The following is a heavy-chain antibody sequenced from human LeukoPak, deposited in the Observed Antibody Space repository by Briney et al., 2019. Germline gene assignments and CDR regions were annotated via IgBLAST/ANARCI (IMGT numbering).Heavy chain of an antibody. CDR2: INAGKGNT. CDR1: GYTFTSYA. CDR3: ARAMVRDPYYYYGMDV. Sequence: ASVKFSCKASGYTFTSYAMHWVRQAPGQRLEWMGWINAGKGNTKYSQKFQGRVTITRDTYESTAYMELSSLRSEDTAVYYCARAMVRDPYYYYGMDVWGKGTTVTVSS. V-gene: IGHV1-3*01. J-gene: IGHJ6*04. D-gene: IGHD3-10*01.